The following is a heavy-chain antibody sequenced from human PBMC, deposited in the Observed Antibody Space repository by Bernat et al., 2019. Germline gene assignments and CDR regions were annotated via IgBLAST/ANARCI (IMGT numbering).Heavy chain of an antibody. V-gene: IGHV3-48*03. Sequence: EVQLVESGGGLVQPGGSLRLSCTASGFTFSSYEMNWVRQAPGKGLEWLSYISSSGSTIYYADSVEGRFTISRDNAKNSLYLQMNSQRAEDTALYYCARETFDPLDYWGQGTLVTVSS. CDR3: ARETFDPLDY. D-gene: IGHD3-9*01. CDR2: ISSSGSTI. CDR1: GFTFSSYE. J-gene: IGHJ4*02.